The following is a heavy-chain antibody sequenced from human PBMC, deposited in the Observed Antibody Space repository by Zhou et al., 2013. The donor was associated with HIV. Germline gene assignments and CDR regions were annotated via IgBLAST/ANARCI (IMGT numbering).Heavy chain of an antibody. CDR3: ARGVSYSSSSSFPV. Sequence: QVQLVQSGTEVKKPGASVKVSCKASGYTFTNYYIHWVRQAPGQGLEWVGIINPSGGPSIYAQKFQGRVTITTDESTSTAYMELSSLRSEDTAVYYCARGVSYSSSSSFPVWGQGTLVTVSS. V-gene: IGHV1-46*01. D-gene: IGHD6-6*01. CDR2: INPSGGPS. J-gene: IGHJ4*02. CDR1: GYTFTNYY.